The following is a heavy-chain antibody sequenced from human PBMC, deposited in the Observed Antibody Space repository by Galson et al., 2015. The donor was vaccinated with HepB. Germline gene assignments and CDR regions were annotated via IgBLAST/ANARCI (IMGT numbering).Heavy chain of an antibody. CDR2: ISYDGSNK. CDR1: GFTFSSYG. Sequence: SLRLSCAASGFTFSSYGMHWVRQAPGKGLEWVAVISYDGSNKYYADSVKGRFTISRDNSKNTLYLQMNSLRAEDTAVYYCAKVSSWYRNYYYYGMDVWGQGTTVTVSS. J-gene: IGHJ6*02. V-gene: IGHV3-30*18. CDR3: AKVSSWYRNYYYYGMDV. D-gene: IGHD6-13*01.